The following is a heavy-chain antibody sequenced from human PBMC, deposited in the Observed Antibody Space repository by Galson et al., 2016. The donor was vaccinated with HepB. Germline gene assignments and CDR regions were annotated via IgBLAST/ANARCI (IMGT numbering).Heavy chain of an antibody. J-gene: IGHJ4*02. V-gene: IGHV3-23*01. CDR1: GFTFRSFA. CDR2: ITGSGDTT. CDR3: AKDHPDYGDYFDY. D-gene: IGHD4-17*01. Sequence: SLRLSCAASGFTFRSFAMSWVRQAPGRGLEWVPTITGSGDTTHYADSVKGRFTISRDNSKNTLYLQMSSLRAEDTAVYYCAKDHPDYGDYFDYWGQGTLVTVSS.